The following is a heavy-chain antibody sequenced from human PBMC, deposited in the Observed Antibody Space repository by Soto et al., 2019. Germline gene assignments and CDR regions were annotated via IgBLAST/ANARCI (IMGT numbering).Heavy chain of an antibody. J-gene: IGHJ1*01. Sequence: QVQLVQSGAEVKKPGSSVKVSCKASGGTFSSYAISWVRQAPGQGLEWMGGLIPIFGTANYAQKFQGRVTITADKSTSTAYMELSSLRSEDTAVYYCARAESSYYDFWSGYYTGNFQHWGQGTLVTVSS. D-gene: IGHD3-3*01. CDR3: ARAESSYYDFWSGYYTGNFQH. V-gene: IGHV1-69*06. CDR2: LIPIFGTA. CDR1: GGTFSSYA.